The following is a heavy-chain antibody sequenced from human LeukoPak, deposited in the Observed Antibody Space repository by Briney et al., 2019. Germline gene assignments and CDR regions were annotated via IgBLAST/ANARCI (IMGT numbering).Heavy chain of an antibody. D-gene: IGHD3-22*01. J-gene: IGHJ4*02. Sequence: PGGSLRLSCAASGFTFSNAWMSWVRQAPGKGLEWVSAITGSGGRTYYADSVKGRFTISRDNSKNTLYLQMNSLRAEDTAVYYCAKLYYDSSGYYDYWGQGTLVTVSS. CDR3: AKLYYDSSGYYDY. CDR1: GFTFSNAW. V-gene: IGHV3-23*01. CDR2: ITGSGGRT.